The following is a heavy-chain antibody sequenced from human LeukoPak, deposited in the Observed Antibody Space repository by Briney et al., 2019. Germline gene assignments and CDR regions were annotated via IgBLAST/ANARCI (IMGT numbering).Heavy chain of an antibody. CDR3: ANGRWIQLWLLGDY. D-gene: IGHD5-18*01. J-gene: IGHJ4*02. CDR1: GFLVSSNY. CDR2: MYSGGST. V-gene: IGHV3-53*04. Sequence: GGSLRLSCAPSGFLVSSNYMTWVREAPGKGLQWVSIMYSGGSTYYTDSVKGRFTISRHNSKNTLYLQMNSLRVEDTAMYYCANGRWIQLWLLGDYWGQGTLVTVSS.